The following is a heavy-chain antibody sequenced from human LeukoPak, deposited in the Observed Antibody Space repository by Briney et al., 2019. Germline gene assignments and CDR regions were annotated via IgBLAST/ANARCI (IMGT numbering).Heavy chain of an antibody. V-gene: IGHV4-34*01. CDR1: GGSFSGYY. Sequence: SSETLSLTCAVYGGSFSGYYWSWIRQPPGKGLDCIGEINHSGSTNYNPSLKSRVTISVDTSKNQFSLKLSSVTAADTAVYYCARGRGIVGAQSGFDYWGQGTLVTVSS. CDR2: INHSGST. J-gene: IGHJ4*02. CDR3: ARGRGIVGAQSGFDY. D-gene: IGHD1-26*01.